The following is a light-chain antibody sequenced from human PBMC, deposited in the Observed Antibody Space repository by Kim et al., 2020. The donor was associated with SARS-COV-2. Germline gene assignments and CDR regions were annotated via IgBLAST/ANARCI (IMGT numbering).Light chain of an antibody. Sequence: LGPTIRITCQGDSLRSYYASWYQQKPGQAPVLVIYGKNNRPSGIPDLFSGSSSGNTASWTITGAQAEDEADYYCNSRDSSGNHYVFGTGTKVTVL. CDR1: SLRSYY. V-gene: IGLV3-19*01. CDR2: GKN. CDR3: NSRDSSGNHYV. J-gene: IGLJ1*01.